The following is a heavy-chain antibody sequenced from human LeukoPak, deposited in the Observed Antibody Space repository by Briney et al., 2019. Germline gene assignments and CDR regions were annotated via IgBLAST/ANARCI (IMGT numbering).Heavy chain of an antibody. Sequence: ASVKVSCKASGYTFTSYGISWVRQAPGQGLEWMGWISAYNGNTNYAQKLQGRVTMTTDTSTSTAYMELRSLRSDDTAVYYCARDRGYYGSGKIINFDYWGQGTLVTVSS. CDR2: ISAYNGNT. CDR3: ARDRGYYGSGKIINFDY. V-gene: IGHV1-18*01. D-gene: IGHD3-10*01. J-gene: IGHJ4*02. CDR1: GYTFTSYG.